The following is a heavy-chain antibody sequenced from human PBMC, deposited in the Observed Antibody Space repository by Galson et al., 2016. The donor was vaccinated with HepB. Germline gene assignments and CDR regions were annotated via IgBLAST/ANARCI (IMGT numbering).Heavy chain of an antibody. J-gene: IGHJ4*01. CDR3: ARDMGGDSSAYDPGVFDF. CDR2: ISSGSSYI. V-gene: IGHV3-21*01. CDR1: GFSISGYA. D-gene: IGHD5-12*01. Sequence: SLRLSCAASGFSISGYAMHWVRQAPGKGLQWVASISSGSSYIYYSDSLKGRFTISRDNAKNSLHLQMNSLRAEDTAVYYCARDMGGDSSAYDPGVFDFWGRGTLVTVSS.